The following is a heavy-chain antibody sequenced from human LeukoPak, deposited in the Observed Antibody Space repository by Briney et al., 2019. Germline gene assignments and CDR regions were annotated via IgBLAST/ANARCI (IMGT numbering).Heavy chain of an antibody. D-gene: IGHD4/OR15-4a*01. CDR2: IYNDNT. J-gene: IGHJ4*02. CDR1: GFTVSSNS. V-gene: IGHV3-53*01. CDR3: ARRAGAYSHPYDY. Sequence: GGSLRLSCTVSGFTVSSNSMSWVRQAPGKGLEWVSFIYNDNTHYSDSVKGRFTISRDNSKNTLYLQMNSLRAEDTAVYYCARRAGAYSHPYDYWGQGTLVTVSS.